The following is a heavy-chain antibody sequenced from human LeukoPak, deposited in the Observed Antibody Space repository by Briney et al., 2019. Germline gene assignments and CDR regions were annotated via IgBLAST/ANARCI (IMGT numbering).Heavy chain of an antibody. V-gene: IGHV4-39*01. CDR3: ARHRGYYYYHYMDV. J-gene: IGHJ6*03. Sequence: SETLSLTCTVSGGSISTSTYYWGWIRQPPGKGLEWIGSMYYGGSTYYNPSLKSRVTISVDTSKNQFSLKLSSVTAADTAVYYCARHRGYYYYHYMDVWGKGTTVTVSS. CDR2: MYYGGST. CDR1: GGSISTSTYY.